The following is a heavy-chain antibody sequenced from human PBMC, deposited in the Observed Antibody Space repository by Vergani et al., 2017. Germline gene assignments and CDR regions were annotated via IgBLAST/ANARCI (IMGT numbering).Heavy chain of an antibody. Sequence: EVQLVESGGGLVQPGRSLRLSCTASGFTFGDYAMSWFRQAPGKGLEWVGFIRSKAYGGTTEYAASVKGRFTISRDDSKSIAYLQMNSLKTEDTAVYYCATAIMEIIAAAGPWYAFDIWGQGTMVTVSS. V-gene: IGHV3-49*03. CDR2: IRSKAYGGTT. D-gene: IGHD6-13*01. CDR1: GFTFGDYA. J-gene: IGHJ3*02. CDR3: ATAIMEIIAAAGPWYAFDI.